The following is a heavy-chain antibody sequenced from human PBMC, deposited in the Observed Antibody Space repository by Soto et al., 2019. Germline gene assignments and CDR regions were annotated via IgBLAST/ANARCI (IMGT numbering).Heavy chain of an antibody. J-gene: IGHJ4*02. Sequence: GGSLRLSCAASGFTFSSYWMSWVRQAPGKGLEWVANIKQDGSEKYYVDSVKGRFTITRDNAKNSLYLQMNSLRAEDTAVYYGAGERGGVYDSSGYYFDYWGQGTLVTVSS. D-gene: IGHD3-22*01. CDR3: AGERGGVYDSSGYYFDY. V-gene: IGHV3-7*01. CDR1: GFTFSSYW. CDR2: IKQDGSEK.